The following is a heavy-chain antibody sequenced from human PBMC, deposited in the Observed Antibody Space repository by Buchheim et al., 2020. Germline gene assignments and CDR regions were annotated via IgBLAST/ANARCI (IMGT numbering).Heavy chain of an antibody. D-gene: IGHD3/OR15-3a*01. J-gene: IGHJ4*02. CDR2: ISFDGSDK. CDR1: GFLFRNSG. V-gene: IGHV3-30*03. Sequence: QVVLAESGGGVVQPGRSLRLSCAASGFLFRNSGMHWVRQAPGKGLEWVAFISFDGSDKYYADSVKGRFTVARDNSKNKSYLMATTLRAEDTALYYCARVAVILGNNNIDHWGQGTL. CDR3: ARVAVILGNNNIDH.